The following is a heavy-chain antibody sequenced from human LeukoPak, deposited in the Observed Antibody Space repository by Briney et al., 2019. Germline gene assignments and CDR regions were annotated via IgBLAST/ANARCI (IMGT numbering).Heavy chain of an antibody. Sequence: GASVKVSCKASGYTFTGYYMHWVRQAPGQGLEWMGWINPNSGGTNYAQKFQGRVTMTRDTSISTAYMELSRLTSDDTAVYYCARDNSVGDIAWWFDPWGQGTLVTVSS. CDR2: INPNSGGT. D-gene: IGHD3-16*02. CDR1: GYTFTGYY. CDR3: ARDNSVGDIAWWFDP. J-gene: IGHJ5*02. V-gene: IGHV1-2*02.